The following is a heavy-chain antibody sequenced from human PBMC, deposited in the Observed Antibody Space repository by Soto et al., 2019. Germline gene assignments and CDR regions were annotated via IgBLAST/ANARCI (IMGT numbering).Heavy chain of an antibody. Sequence: QVQLVQSGAEVKKPGASVKVSCKAYDYTFTSYGISWVRQAAGQGLEWMGWISAYNGNTKYIQKFQGRVTMTTDTSTSTAYMALRSLTADDTAVYYCARGFYGDSGHFDYWGQGTLVTVSS. CDR3: ARGFYGDSGHFDY. J-gene: IGHJ4*02. D-gene: IGHD4-17*01. CDR2: ISAYNGNT. V-gene: IGHV1-18*01. CDR1: DYTFTSYG.